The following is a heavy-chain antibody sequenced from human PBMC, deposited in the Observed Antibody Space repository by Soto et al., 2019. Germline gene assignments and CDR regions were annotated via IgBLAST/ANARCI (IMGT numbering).Heavy chain of an antibody. D-gene: IGHD3-16*01. Sequence: QVQLVQSGAEVKKPGASGKVSCRAPGSTFTNFGITWVGQAPGQGLDGLGGIRGYNGNTNYAQNFQGRVTMTTDTSTSTAYMELRSLRSDDTAVYYWARGGTPIDYWGQGTLVTVSS. J-gene: IGHJ4*02. CDR3: ARGGTPIDY. CDR1: GSTFTNFG. CDR2: IRGYNGNT. V-gene: IGHV1-18*01.